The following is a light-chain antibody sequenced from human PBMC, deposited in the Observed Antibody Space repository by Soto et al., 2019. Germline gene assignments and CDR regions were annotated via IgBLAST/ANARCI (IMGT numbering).Light chain of an antibody. V-gene: IGKV1-6*01. CDR2: GAS. CDR3: LQDINYPWT. CDR1: QSINKW. J-gene: IGKJ1*01. Sequence: AILLTQSPSTLSASVGDSVTISCRASQSINKWLAWYQHKPGKPPKVLIYGASNLQSGVPPRFSGSGSGTDFTLAISSLQPEDSATYYCLQDINYPWTFGQGTKVDIK.